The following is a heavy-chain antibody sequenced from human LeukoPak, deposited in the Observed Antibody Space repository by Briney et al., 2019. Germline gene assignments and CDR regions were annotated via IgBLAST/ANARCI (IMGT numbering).Heavy chain of an antibody. V-gene: IGHV4-39*06. CDR3: ARGPYYYDSSGAFDI. Sequence: SETLSLTCAVSGGSISSNSYYWGWIRQPPGKGLEWIGSTYYSGSTYYNPSLKSRVTISVDTSKNQFPLKLSSVTAADTAVYYCARGPYYYDSSGAFDIWGQGTMVTVSS. CDR2: TYYSGST. CDR1: GGSISSNSYY. J-gene: IGHJ3*02. D-gene: IGHD3-22*01.